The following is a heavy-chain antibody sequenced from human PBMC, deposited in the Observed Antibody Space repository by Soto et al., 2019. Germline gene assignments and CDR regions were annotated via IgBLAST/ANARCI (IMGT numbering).Heavy chain of an antibody. CDR2: ISTSGGDT. CDR1: GDSISSSKW. V-gene: IGHV3-23*01. CDR3: ARQLGYCSDGTCYFDY. D-gene: IGHD2-15*01. Sequence: ETLSLTCAVSGDSISSSKWWSWVRQAPGKGLEWVSAISTSGGDTYYADSVKGRFTISRDNSKNTLYLQMNSLTAEDTAVYHCARQLGYCSDGTCYFDYWGQGTEVTVSS. J-gene: IGHJ4*02.